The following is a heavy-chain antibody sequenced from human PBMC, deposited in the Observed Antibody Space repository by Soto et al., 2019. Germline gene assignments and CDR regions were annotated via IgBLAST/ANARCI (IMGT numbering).Heavy chain of an antibody. J-gene: IGHJ4*02. CDR1: GFTFSTYW. CDR3: AGGSGWLSDS. CDR2: IKQDGSEK. D-gene: IGHD3-3*01. Sequence: EVQLVESGGGLVQPGGSLRLSCAASGFTFSTYWMSWVRQAPGQGLEWVAIIKQDGSEKLYVDSLKGRFTISRDNAKSSLYLQMNSLRAEDTAVYYCAGGSGWLSDSWGQGTLVIVSS. V-gene: IGHV3-7*05.